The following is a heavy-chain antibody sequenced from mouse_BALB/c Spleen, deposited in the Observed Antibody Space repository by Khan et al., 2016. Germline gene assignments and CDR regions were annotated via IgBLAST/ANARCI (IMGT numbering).Heavy chain of an antibody. CDR1: GYTFSRYW. Sequence: QVQLQQSGAELMKPGASVKISCKATGYTFSRYWIEWVKERPGPGLEGIGEILPGSGSTDYNEKVKGKATFTAETSSNTAYIQLSGLTSEDSAVYYCARGAYWGQGTLVTVSA. CDR2: ILPGSGST. J-gene: IGHJ3*01. V-gene: IGHV1-9*01. CDR3: ARGAY.